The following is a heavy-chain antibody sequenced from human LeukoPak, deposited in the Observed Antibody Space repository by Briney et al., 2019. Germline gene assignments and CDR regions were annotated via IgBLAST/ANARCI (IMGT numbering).Heavy chain of an antibody. CDR2: ISYDGSNK. Sequence: PGGSPRLSCAASGFTFSSYAMHWVRQAPGKGLEWVAVISYDGSNKYYADSVKGRFTISRDNSKNTLYLQMNSLRAEDTAVYYCARGSSGWSRLDYWGQGTLVTVSS. J-gene: IGHJ4*02. V-gene: IGHV3-30-3*01. CDR1: GFTFSSYA. D-gene: IGHD6-19*01. CDR3: ARGSSGWSRLDY.